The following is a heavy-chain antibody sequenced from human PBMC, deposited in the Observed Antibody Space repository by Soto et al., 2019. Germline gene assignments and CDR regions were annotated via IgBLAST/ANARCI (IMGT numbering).Heavy chain of an antibody. J-gene: IGHJ6*02. V-gene: IGHV4-34*01. CDR2: INHSGST. Sequence: PSETLSLTCAVYGGSFSGYYWSWIRQPPGKGLEWIGEINHSGSTNYNPSLKSRVTISVDTSKNQFSLKLSSVTAAGTAVYYCAGGFTHPYGMDVWGQGTTVTVSS. CDR1: GGSFSGYY. CDR3: AGGFTHPYGMDV. D-gene: IGHD5-12*01.